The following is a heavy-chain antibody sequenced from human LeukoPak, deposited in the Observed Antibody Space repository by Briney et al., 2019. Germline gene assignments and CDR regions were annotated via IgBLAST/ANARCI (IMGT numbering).Heavy chain of an antibody. CDR3: AQGHVNYFDC. CDR2: ISGSDNNT. Sequence: GGSLRLSCAASGFTFNSYAMSWVRQAPGKGLEWVSGISGSDNNTYYADSVKGRFTISRDNSKNTLYLRMNSLRAEDTAVYYRAQGHVNYFDCWSQGTLVTVST. V-gene: IGHV3-23*01. CDR1: GFTFNSYA. J-gene: IGHJ4*02.